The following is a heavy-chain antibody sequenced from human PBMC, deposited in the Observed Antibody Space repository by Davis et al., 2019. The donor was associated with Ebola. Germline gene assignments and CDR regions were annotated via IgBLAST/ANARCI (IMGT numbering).Heavy chain of an antibody. CDR2: ISGSGGST. D-gene: IGHD3-3*01. J-gene: IGHJ4*02. CDR1: GFTLSTYD. V-gene: IGHV3-23*01. CDR3: AKAPVRFLEWFTTDY. Sequence: GESLKISCAASGFTLSTYDMDWVRQAPGRGLEWVSAISGSGGSTYYAGSVKGRFTISRDNSRNTLYLQMNNLRAEDTAVYYCAKAPVRFLEWFTTDYGGKGTLVTVSS.